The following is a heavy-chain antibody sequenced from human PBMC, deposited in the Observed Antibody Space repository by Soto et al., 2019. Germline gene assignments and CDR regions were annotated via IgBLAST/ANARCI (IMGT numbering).Heavy chain of an antibody. CDR1: GFMFRAYA. J-gene: IGHJ4*02. CDR2: ISASGAST. D-gene: IGHD6-6*01. Sequence: EVQLLESGGGLVQPGGSLRLSCAASGFMFRAYAMTWVRQAPGKGLEWVSAISASGASTYFADSVRGRFTISRDNSKNTLYLQMNSLRAEDTAFYYCAKGSGEQLVRWIDYWGQGTLVTVSS. V-gene: IGHV3-23*01. CDR3: AKGSGEQLVRWIDY.